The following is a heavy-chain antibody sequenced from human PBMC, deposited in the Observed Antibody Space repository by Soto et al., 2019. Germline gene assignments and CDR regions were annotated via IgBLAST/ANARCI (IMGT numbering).Heavy chain of an antibody. V-gene: IGHV1-18*01. CDR1: GYTFTSYG. J-gene: IGHJ4*02. CDR2: ISAYNGNT. CDR3: ARDRGAVAGRSVDY. Sequence: ASVKVSCKASGYTFTSYGISWVRQAPGQGLEWMGWISAYNGNTNYAQKLQGRVTITTDTSTSTAYMELRSLRSDDTSVYYYARDRGAVAGRSVDYWGQGTLVTVSS. D-gene: IGHD6-19*01.